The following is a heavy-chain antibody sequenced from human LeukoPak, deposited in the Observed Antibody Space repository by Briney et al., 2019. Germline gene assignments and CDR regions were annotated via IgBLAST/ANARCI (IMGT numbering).Heavy chain of an antibody. J-gene: IGHJ4*02. CDR2: ISYDGSNK. CDR1: GFTFSRYG. Sequence: GRSLRLSCAASGFTFSRYGMHWVRQAPGKGLEWVAVISYDGSNKYYADSVKGRFTISRDNSKNTLYLQMNSLRAEDTAVYYCAKDGFDYWGQGTLVTVSS. V-gene: IGHV3-30*18. CDR3: AKDGFDY.